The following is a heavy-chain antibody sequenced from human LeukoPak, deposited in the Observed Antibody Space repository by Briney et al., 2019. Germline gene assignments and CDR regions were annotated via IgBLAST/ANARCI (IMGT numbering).Heavy chain of an antibody. CDR2: ISSSGNAI. D-gene: IGHD7-27*01. CDR1: GFTFKNYY. J-gene: IGHJ6*03. Sequence: PGGSLRLSFAVSGFTFKNYYMSWVRQAPGKGLEWVSYISSSGNAIYDADSIKGRFTISRDNAKTSLYLQMNSLSAEDTAVYYCARAPQWGMYMDVWGKGTTVTVSS. V-gene: IGHV3-11*01. CDR3: ARAPQWGMYMDV.